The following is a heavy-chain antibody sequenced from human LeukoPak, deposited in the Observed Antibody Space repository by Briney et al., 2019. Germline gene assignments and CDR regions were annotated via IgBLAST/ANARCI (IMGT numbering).Heavy chain of an antibody. V-gene: IGHV4-59*08. D-gene: IGHD1-26*01. CDR3: ARHRIGSYSLDS. CDR1: GDSISGYY. CDR2: IYYSGST. J-gene: IGHJ4*02. Sequence: SETLSLTCTVSGDSISGYYWSWIRQPPGKGLEWIGYIYYSGSTNHNPSLKSRATMSVDTSKNHFSLRLSSVTAADTAVYYCARHRIGSYSLDSWGQGILVTVSS.